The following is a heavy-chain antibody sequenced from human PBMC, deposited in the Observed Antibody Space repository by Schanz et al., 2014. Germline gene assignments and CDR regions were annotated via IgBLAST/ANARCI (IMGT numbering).Heavy chain of an antibody. CDR2: IGGSGGST. CDR3: AKQIHYDILTVPRN. CDR1: GFIFSSYG. Sequence: VQLVESGGGVVQPGRSLRLSCAASGFIFSSYGLHWVRQAPGKGLEWVSGIGGSGGSTYYPDSVKGRFTISRDNSKNTLYLQMNSLRAEVTAVYYCAKQIHYDILTVPRNWGQGTLVTVSS. D-gene: IGHD3-9*01. J-gene: IGHJ4*02. V-gene: IGHV3-23*04.